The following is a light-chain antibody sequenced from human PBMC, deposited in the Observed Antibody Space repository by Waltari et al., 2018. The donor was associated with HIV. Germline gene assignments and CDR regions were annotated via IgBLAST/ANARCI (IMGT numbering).Light chain of an antibody. CDR2: RNG. CDR1: SSNIGINY. J-gene: IGLJ3*02. CDR3: ATWDDNLGGRV. Sequence: QSVLTQPLSASGTPGQRLTISCSGSSSNIGINYVYWYPHFQGTAPKLLMYRNGQRPSGVPARFSGSKSGTSASLAISGLRAEDEADYYCATWDDNLGGRVFGGGTKLTVL. V-gene: IGLV1-47*01.